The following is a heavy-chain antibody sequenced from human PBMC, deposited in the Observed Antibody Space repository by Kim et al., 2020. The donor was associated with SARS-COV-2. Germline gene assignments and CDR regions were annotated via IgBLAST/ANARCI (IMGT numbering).Heavy chain of an antibody. J-gene: IGHJ4*02. CDR3: ASTYYYDTWLDY. CDR2: IYSGGST. Sequence: GGSLRLSCAASGFTVSSNYMSWVRQAPGKGLEWVSVIYSGGSTYYADSVKGRFTISRDNSKNTLYLQMNSLRAEDTAVYYCASTYYYDTWLDYWGQGTLVTVSS. V-gene: IGHV3-53*01. D-gene: IGHD3-22*01. CDR1: GFTVSSNY.